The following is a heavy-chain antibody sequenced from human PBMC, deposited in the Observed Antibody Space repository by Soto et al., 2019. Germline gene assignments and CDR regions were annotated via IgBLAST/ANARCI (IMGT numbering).Heavy chain of an antibody. J-gene: IGHJ4*02. Sequence: PSETLSLTCTVSGGSIGSYYWSWIRQPPGKGLEWIGYVYYSGSTNYNPSLKSRVTISVDTSKNQFSLKVRSVTAADTAVYYCARRYGGNFDYWGQGTLVTVS. CDR2: VYYSGST. D-gene: IGHD1-26*01. CDR1: GGSIGSYY. CDR3: ARRYGGNFDY. V-gene: IGHV4-59*01.